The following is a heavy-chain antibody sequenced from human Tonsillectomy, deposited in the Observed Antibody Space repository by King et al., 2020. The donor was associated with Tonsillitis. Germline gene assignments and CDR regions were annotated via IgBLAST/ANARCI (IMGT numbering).Heavy chain of an antibody. CDR2: ISWNSDKI. D-gene: IGHD6-19*01. CDR1: GFTFDDYA. Sequence: VQLVESGGGLVQPGRSLRLSCAASGFTFDDYAMHWVRQAPGKGLEWVSGISWNSDKIGVVDSVMGRFTISRDNAKNSLYLQMNRLRAEDTALYYCAKELGESSGLDAFDIWGQGTMVTVSS. J-gene: IGHJ3*02. CDR3: AKELGESSGLDAFDI. V-gene: IGHV3-9*01.